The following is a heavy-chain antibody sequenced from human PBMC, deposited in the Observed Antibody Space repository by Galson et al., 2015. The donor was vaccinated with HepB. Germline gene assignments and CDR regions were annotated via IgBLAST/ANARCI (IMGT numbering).Heavy chain of an antibody. J-gene: IGHJ4*02. CDR3: AGSPGYSGSYY. V-gene: IGHV3-30*03. D-gene: IGHD1-26*01. CDR1: GFTFSSYG. Sequence: SLRLSCAASGFTFSSYGMHWVRQAPGKGLEWVAVISYDGSNKYYADSVKGRFTISRDNSKNTLYLQMNSLRAEDTAVYYCAGSPGYSGSYYWGQGTLVTVSS. CDR2: ISYDGSNK.